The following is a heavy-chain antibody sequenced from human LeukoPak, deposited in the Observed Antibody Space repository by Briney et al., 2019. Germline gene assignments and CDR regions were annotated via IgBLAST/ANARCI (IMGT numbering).Heavy chain of an antibody. Sequence: ASVKVSCKASGYTFTSYGISWVRQAPGQGLEWMGWIGAYNGNTNYAQKLQGRVTMTTDTSTTTAYMELRSLTSDDTAVYYCARRGGSYSHSDFWGQGTLVTVSS. V-gene: IGHV1-18*01. J-gene: IGHJ4*02. CDR2: IGAYNGNT. CDR3: ARRGGSYSHSDF. D-gene: IGHD1-26*01. CDR1: GYTFTSYG.